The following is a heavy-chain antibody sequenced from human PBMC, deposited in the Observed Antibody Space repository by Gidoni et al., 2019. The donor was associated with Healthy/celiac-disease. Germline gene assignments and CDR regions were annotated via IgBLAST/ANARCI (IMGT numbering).Heavy chain of an antibody. CDR1: GGSISSYY. CDR3: ARRGGLSSGSYPFDY. CDR2: IYYSGST. J-gene: IGHJ4*02. V-gene: IGHV4-59*08. D-gene: IGHD1-26*01. Sequence: QVQLQESGPGLVKPSETLSLTCTVSGGSISSYYWSWIRQPPGKGLEWIGYIYYSGSTNYNPSLKSRVTISVDTSKNQFSLKLSSVTAADTAVYYCARRGGLSSGSYPFDYWGQGTLVTVSS.